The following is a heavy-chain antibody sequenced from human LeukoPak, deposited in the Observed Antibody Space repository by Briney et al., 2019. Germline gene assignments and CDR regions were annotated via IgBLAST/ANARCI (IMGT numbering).Heavy chain of an antibody. V-gene: IGHV4-30-2*01. CDR1: GGSISGSGYY. CDR2: IYHTGST. J-gene: IGHJ5*02. D-gene: IGHD1-26*01. Sequence: PSQTLSLTCTVSGGSISGSGYYWSWIRQPPGKGLEWIGYIYHTGSTYYNPSLASRVTISVDRSKNQFSLRLTSVTAADTAVFYCARGGVGPTTNWFDPWGQGTLVTVSS. CDR3: ARGGVGPTTNWFDP.